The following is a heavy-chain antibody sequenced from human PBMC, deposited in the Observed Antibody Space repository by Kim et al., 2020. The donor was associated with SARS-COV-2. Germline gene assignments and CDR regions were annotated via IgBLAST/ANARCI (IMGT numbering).Heavy chain of an antibody. V-gene: IGHV3-21*01. CDR3: ARAIAAGEYSPMDV. D-gene: IGHD6-13*01. Sequence: ADSVKGRFTISRDNAKNSLCLQMTSLRAEDTPVYYCARAIAAGEYSPMDVWGQGTTVTVSS. J-gene: IGHJ6*02.